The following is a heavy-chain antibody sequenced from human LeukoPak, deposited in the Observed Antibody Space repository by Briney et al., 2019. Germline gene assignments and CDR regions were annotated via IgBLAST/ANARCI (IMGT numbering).Heavy chain of an antibody. D-gene: IGHD1-26*01. CDR2: INPSGGST. CDR1: GYTFTGYY. J-gene: IGHJ4*02. V-gene: IGHV1-46*01. Sequence: ASVKVSCKASGYTFTGYYMHWVRQAPGQGLEWMGWINPSGGSTSYAQKFQGRVTMTRDTSTSTVYMELSSLRSEDTAVYYCARDKVGANFFDYWGQGTLVTVSS. CDR3: ARDKVGANFFDY.